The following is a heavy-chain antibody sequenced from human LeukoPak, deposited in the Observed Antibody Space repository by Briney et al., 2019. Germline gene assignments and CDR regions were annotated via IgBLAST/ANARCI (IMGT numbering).Heavy chain of an antibody. Sequence: PGGSLRLSCAASGFTFSSYGMSWVRQAPGKGLEWVSAITGSGASTYYADSVKGRFTISRDNSKNTLYLQMDSLRAEDTAVYYCAKRDAYCFDYWGQGTLVTISS. CDR2: ITGSGAST. V-gene: IGHV3-23*01. J-gene: IGHJ4*02. CDR1: GFTFSSYG. CDR3: AKRDAYCFDY. D-gene: IGHD5-24*01.